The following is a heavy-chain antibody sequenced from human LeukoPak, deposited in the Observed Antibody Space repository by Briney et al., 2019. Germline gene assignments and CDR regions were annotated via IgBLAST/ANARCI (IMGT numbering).Heavy chain of an antibody. CDR3: ASGMGSGSPKFDY. V-gene: IGHV1-46*01. Sequence: ASVKVSCKASGYTFTRYYLHWVRQAPGQGLEWMGIIDPSGGTTNYAQSFQGRVALTRDMSTSTVYMELSSLRSEDTAVYYCASGMGSGSPKFDYWGQGTLVTVSS. CDR2: IDPSGGTT. D-gene: IGHD3-10*01. CDR1: GYTFTRYY. J-gene: IGHJ4*02.